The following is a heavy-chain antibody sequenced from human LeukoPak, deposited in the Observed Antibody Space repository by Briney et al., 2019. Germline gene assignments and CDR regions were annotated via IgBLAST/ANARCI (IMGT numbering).Heavy chain of an antibody. V-gene: IGHV1-2*02. J-gene: IGHJ4*02. CDR3: ATAGAPAAGYFDF. D-gene: IGHD6-13*01. CDR2: INPNSGGT. CDR1: GYTFTGYY. Sequence: ASVKVSCKASGYTFTGYYMHWVRQAPGQGLEWMGWINPNSGGTNYAQKFQGRVTMTRDTSISTAYMELSRLRSDDTAVYYCATAGAPAAGYFDFWGQGTLVTVSS.